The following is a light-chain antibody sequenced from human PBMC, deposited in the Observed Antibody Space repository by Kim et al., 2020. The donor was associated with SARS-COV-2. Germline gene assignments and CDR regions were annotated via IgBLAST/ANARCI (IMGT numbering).Light chain of an antibody. V-gene: IGKV3-11*01. CDR3: QQGSHWPT. J-gene: IGKJ4*01. CDR2: DAT. CDR1: QSVDSH. Sequence: SLSPGERATLSCRASQSVDSHLAWYQQKPGQVPRLLIYDATNRATGIPARFSASESGTDFTLTISSLEPEDFAVYYCQQGSHWPTFSGGTKVDIK.